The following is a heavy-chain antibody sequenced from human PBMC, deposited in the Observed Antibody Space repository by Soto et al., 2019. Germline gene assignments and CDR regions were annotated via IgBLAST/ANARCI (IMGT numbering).Heavy chain of an antibody. CDR1: GFTFSIYG. D-gene: IGHD2-15*01. CDR3: ARPYGGKIGDAPDL. V-gene: IGHV3-23*01. J-gene: IGHJ3*01. CDR2: ISDSGDSA. Sequence: GGSLRLSCAACGFTFSIYGMSWVRQVPGKGLEWVSTISDSGDSAYYADSVKGRFTISRDNSKNTLYLQMNSLRAEDTAVYYCARPYGGKIGDAPDLWGQGTMVTVSS.